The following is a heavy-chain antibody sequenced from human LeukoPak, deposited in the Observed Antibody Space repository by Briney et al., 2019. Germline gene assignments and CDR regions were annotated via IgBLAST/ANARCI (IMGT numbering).Heavy chain of an antibody. CDR2: IYYSGST. CDR3: ARVVGIASEEDY. V-gene: IGHV4-59*12. J-gene: IGHJ4*02. Sequence: SETLSLTCTVSGGSISSYYWSWIRQPPGKGLEWIGYIYYSGSTNYNPSLKSRVTISVDTSKNQFSLKLSSVTAADTAVYYCARVVGIASEEDYWGQGPLATVPS. D-gene: IGHD2-15*01. CDR1: GGSISSYY.